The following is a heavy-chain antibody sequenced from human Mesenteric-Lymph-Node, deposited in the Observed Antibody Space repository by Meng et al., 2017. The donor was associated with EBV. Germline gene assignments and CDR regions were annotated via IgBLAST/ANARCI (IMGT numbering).Heavy chain of an antibody. V-gene: IGHV1-2*06. J-gene: IGHJ5*02. D-gene: IGHD1-26*01. CDR1: GYTFPGYY. CDR3: VREMVGVPNWFAP. CDR2: INPNSGGT. Sequence: VELDQSGTDVKKPGAAVKVSCTASGYTFPGYYIHWVRQAPGQGLEWMGRINPNSGGTNYALNFQGRVTMTSDTSISTAYMELSWLRSDDTAFYFCVREMVGVPNWFAPWGQGTLVTVSS.